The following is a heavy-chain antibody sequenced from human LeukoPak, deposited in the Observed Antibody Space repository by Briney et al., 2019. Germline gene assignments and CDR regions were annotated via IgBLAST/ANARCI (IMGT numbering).Heavy chain of an antibody. CDR3: VADKGIGCSSTSCLGWLDP. J-gene: IGHJ5*02. CDR1: GFSLSTSGVG. CDR2: IYWNDDK. Sequence: SGPTLVKPTQTLTLTCTFSGFSLSTSGVGVGWIRQPPGKALEWLALIYWNDDKRYSPSLKSRLTITKDTSKNQVVLTMTNMDPVDTATYYCVADKGIGCSSTSCLGWLDPWGQGTLVTVSS. V-gene: IGHV2-5*01. D-gene: IGHD2-2*01.